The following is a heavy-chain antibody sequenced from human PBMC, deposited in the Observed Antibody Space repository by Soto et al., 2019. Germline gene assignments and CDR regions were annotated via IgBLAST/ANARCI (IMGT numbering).Heavy chain of an antibody. J-gene: IGHJ3*02. V-gene: IGHV3-13*05. CDR3: ARAAAAGTRVGAFDI. Sequence: LRLSCAASGFTFSSYDMHWVRQATGKGLEWVSAIGTAGDPYYPGSVKGRFTISRENAKNSLYLQMNSLRAGDTAVYYCARAAAAGTRVGAFDIWGQGTMVTVSS. CDR2: IGTAGDP. CDR1: GFTFSSYD. D-gene: IGHD6-13*01.